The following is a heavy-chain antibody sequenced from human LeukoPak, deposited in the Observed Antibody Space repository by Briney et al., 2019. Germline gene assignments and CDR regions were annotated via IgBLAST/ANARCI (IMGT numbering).Heavy chain of an antibody. CDR3: ARDYYGSRSPRFDY. CDR2: IIPILGIA. Sequence: ASVKVSCKASGGTFSSYAISWVRQAPGQGLEWMGRIIPILGIANYAQKFQGRVTITADKSTSTAYMELSSLRSEDTAVYYCARDYYGSRSPRFDYWGQGTLVTVSS. D-gene: IGHD3-10*01. J-gene: IGHJ4*02. CDR1: GGTFSSYA. V-gene: IGHV1-69*04.